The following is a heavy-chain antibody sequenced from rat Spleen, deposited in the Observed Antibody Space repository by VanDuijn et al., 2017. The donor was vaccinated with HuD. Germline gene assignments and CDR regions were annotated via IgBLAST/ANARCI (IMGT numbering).Heavy chain of an antibody. CDR3: ARSDGTHYYLPFIY. CDR2: ISYSGST. J-gene: IGHJ3*01. CDR1: GYSITSNY. D-gene: IGHD1-12*02. Sequence: EVQLRESGPGLVKSSQSLSLTCSVTGYSITSNYWGWIRKFPGNKMEWMGYISYSGSTSYNPSLKSRISITRDTSKNQFFLQVNSVTTEDTATYYCARSDGTHYYLPFIYWGQGTQVTVSS. V-gene: IGHV3-1*01.